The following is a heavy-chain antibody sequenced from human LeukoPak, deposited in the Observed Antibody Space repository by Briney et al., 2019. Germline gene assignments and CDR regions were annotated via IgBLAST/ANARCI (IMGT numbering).Heavy chain of an antibody. CDR3: AKAPPREPYEWDDY. CDR1: GFTFSSYA. CDR2: ISGSGGST. J-gene: IGHJ4*02. V-gene: IGHV3-23*01. Sequence: PGGSPRLSCAASGFTFSSYAMSWVRQAPGKGLEWVSAISGSGGSTYYADSVKGRFTISRDNSKNTLYLQMNSLRAEDTAVYYCAKAPPREPYEWDDYWGQGTLVTVSS. D-gene: IGHD1-26*01.